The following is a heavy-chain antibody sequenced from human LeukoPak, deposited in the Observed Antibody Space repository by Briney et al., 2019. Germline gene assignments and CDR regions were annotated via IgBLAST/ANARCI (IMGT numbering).Heavy chain of an antibody. Sequence: SETLSLTCTVSGGSINTYYWSWIRQPSGKGLQWIAYLYYSGTNNFNPSLNSRLTISVDTSKNQFSLKLSSVTAADTAVYFCARSGSKPSGGAFDLWGQGTMVTVSS. D-gene: IGHD1-26*01. CDR3: ARSGSKPSGGAFDL. V-gene: IGHV4-59*08. J-gene: IGHJ3*01. CDR1: GGSINTYY. CDR2: LYYSGTN.